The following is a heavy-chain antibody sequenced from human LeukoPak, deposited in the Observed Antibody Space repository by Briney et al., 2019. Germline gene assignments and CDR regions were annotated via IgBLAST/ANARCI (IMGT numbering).Heavy chain of an antibody. J-gene: IGHJ3*02. Sequence: SETLSLTCAVYGGSFSGYYWSWIRQPPGKGLEWIGEINHSGSTNYNPSLKSRVTISVDTSKNQFSLKLSSVTAADTAVYYCARGLGGVTYYDFWSGYYLDAFDIWGQGTMVTVSS. CDR3: ARGLGGVTYYDFWSGYYLDAFDI. CDR1: GGSFSGYY. V-gene: IGHV4-34*01. D-gene: IGHD3-3*01. CDR2: INHSGST.